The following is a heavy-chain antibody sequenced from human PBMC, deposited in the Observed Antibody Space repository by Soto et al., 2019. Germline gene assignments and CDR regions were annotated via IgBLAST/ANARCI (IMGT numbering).Heavy chain of an antibody. CDR1: GDSSVSSSSYY. J-gene: IGHJ4*02. Sequence: KPSETLSLTCTVSGDSSVSSSSYYWGWIRQPPGKGLEWIGSIYYTGNTFYSPSFRSRLTISVDTSKNQFSLKLSSVTAADTAVYYCARHLHPTTGYCPSSSCYHFDYWGQGTLVTVSS. CDR3: ARHLHPTTGYCPSSSCYHFDY. D-gene: IGHD2-2*01. V-gene: IGHV4-39*01. CDR2: IYYTGNT.